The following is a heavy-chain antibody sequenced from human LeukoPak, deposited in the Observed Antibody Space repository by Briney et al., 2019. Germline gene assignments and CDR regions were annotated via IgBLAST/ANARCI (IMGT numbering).Heavy chain of an antibody. CDR1: GGTFSSYA. Sequence: ASVKVSCKASGGTFSSYAISWVRQAPGQGLEWMGGIIPIFGTANYAQKSQGRVTITADESTSTAYMELSSLRSEDTAVYYCATGGLHSYGYDVWGQGTLVTVSS. D-gene: IGHD5-18*01. CDR2: IIPIFGTA. CDR3: ATGGLHSYGYDV. V-gene: IGHV1-69*13. J-gene: IGHJ4*02.